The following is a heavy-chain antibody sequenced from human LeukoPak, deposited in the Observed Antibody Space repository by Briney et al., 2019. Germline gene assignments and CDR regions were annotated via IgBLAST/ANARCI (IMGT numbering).Heavy chain of an antibody. J-gene: IGHJ4*02. CDR1: GFTFSSYA. D-gene: IGHD3-3*01. V-gene: IGHV3-23*01. CDR2: ITGSGGST. CDR3: ANDARRYDFWRGSDY. Sequence: GASLRLSCAASGFTFSSYAMSWVRQAPGKGLEWVSAITGSGGSTYYAESLKGRFTMSRDKSKNTVYLQMNRLRAEDTAVYYCANDARRYDFWRGSDYWGQGTLVTVSS.